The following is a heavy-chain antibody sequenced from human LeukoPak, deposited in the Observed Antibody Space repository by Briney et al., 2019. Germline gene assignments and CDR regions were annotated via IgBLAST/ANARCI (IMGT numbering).Heavy chain of an antibody. J-gene: IGHJ6*03. Sequence: ASVKVSCKASGYTFPNYGVSWVRQAPGQGLEWMGWVSGYNGNTNFAKNVQGRVTMTTDTSTSTAYMELRSLRSDDTAVYYCARAVGSGTHYYYYYMDVWGKGTTVTVSS. V-gene: IGHV1-18*01. CDR3: ARAVGSGTHYYYYYMDV. D-gene: IGHD1-7*01. CDR1: GYTFPNYG. CDR2: VSGYNGNT.